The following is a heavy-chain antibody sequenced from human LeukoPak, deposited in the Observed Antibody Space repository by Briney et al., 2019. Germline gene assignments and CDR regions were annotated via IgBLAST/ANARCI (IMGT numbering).Heavy chain of an antibody. Sequence: PSETLSLTCTVSGGSISSGDFYWSWIRQPPGKGLEWIGYIYYSGSTYYNPSLKSRVTISVDTSKNQFSLKLSSVTAADTAVYYCARGESYGSGTFDYWGQGTLVTVSS. CDR2: IYYSGST. D-gene: IGHD3-10*01. J-gene: IGHJ4*02. V-gene: IGHV4-30-4*01. CDR1: GGSISSGDFY. CDR3: ARGESYGSGTFDY.